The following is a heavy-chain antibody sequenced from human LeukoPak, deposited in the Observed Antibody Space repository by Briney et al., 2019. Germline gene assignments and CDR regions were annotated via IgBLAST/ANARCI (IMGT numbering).Heavy chain of an antibody. V-gene: IGHV3-43D*04. D-gene: IGHD5-12*01. CDR2: ISWDGGST. Sequence: RAGGSLRLSCAASGFTFDDYAMHWVRQAPGKGLEWVSLISWDGGSTYYADSVKGRFTISRDNSRHTLYLQMNSLGAEDTALYYCAKDKEYSGFGPILSGDYYGMDVWGKGTTVTVSS. J-gene: IGHJ6*04. CDR3: AKDKEYSGFGPILSGDYYGMDV. CDR1: GFTFDDYA.